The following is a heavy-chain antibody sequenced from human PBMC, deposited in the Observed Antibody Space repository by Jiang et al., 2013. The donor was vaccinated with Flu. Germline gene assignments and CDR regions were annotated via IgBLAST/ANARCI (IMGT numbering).Heavy chain of an antibody. Sequence: VQLVESGAEVKKPGESLKISCKGSGYSFTNSWIAWVRQMPGKGLEWMGIIYPGDSDTRYSPSFQGQFTISADRSISTAYLQWSSLEASDTAMYYCARLQQSVPDYWGQGTLVTVSS. CDR2: IYPGDSDT. D-gene: IGHD5-18*01. CDR1: GYSFTNSW. V-gene: IGHV5-51*03. CDR3: ARLQQSVPDY. J-gene: IGHJ4*02.